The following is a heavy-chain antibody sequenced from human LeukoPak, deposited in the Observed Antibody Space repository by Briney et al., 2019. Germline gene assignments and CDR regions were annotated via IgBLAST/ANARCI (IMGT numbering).Heavy chain of an antibody. Sequence: ASVKVSCKASGYTFTSYGISWVRQAPGQGLEWMGWISAYNGNTNYAQKLQGRVTMTTDTSTSTAYMELRSLRSDDTAVYYCARDLDSRIVVVPGAMPHDYWGQGTLVTVSS. V-gene: IGHV1-18*01. CDR2: ISAYNGNT. CDR1: GYTFTSYG. CDR3: ARDLDSRIVVVPGAMPHDY. D-gene: IGHD2-2*01. J-gene: IGHJ4*02.